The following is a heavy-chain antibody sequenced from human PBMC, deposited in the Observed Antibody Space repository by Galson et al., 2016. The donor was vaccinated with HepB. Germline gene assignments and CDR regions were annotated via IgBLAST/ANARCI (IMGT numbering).Heavy chain of an antibody. J-gene: IGHJ6*02. D-gene: IGHD4-11*01. CDR1: GFTLSSYP. Sequence: SLRLSCAASGFTLSSYPMHWVRQAPGKGLEWVAVIWYDGSNKYYADSVKGRFTISRDNSKNTLYLQMNSLRAEDTAVYYCARGSNYFDYYYYGMDVWGQGTTVTVSS. CDR2: IWYDGSNK. V-gene: IGHV3-33*08. CDR3: ARGSNYFDYYYYGMDV.